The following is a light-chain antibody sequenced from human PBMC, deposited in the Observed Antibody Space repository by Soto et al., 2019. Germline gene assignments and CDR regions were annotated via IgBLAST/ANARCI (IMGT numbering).Light chain of an antibody. V-gene: IGKV4-1*01. Sequence: DFVMTQSPDSLAVSLGERATINCKSSQSVLYDSNNKNFLAWYQQKPGQPPKLLIYWASTRESGVPDRFSGSGSGTDFTLTISSLQAEDVAVYYCQQYYSVPYTFGQGTKLEIK. CDR1: QSVLYDSNNKNF. J-gene: IGKJ2*01. CDR3: QQYYSVPYT. CDR2: WAS.